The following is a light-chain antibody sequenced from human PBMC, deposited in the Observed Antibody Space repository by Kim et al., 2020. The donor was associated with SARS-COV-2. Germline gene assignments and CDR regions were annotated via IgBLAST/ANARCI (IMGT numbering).Light chain of an antibody. Sequence: GQTVRITCQGDSLRSYYASWYQQKPGQAPVLVIYGKNNRPSGIPDRFSGSSSENTASLTITGAQAEDEADYYCNSRDSSVNPLLYVFGTGTKVTVL. J-gene: IGLJ1*01. CDR1: SLRSYY. CDR2: GKN. V-gene: IGLV3-19*01. CDR3: NSRDSSVNPLLYV.